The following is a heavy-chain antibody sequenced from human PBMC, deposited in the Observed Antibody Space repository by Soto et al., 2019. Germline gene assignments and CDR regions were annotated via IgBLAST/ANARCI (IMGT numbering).Heavy chain of an antibody. V-gene: IGHV5-10-1*01. CDR3: ARMAMVPYYYYYCGMDV. CDR2: IDPSDSYT. Sequence: PGESLKISCKGSGYSFTSYWISWVRQMPGKGLEWMGRIDPSDSYTNYSPSFQGHVTISADKSISTAYLQWSSLKASDTAMYYCARMAMVPYYYYYCGMDVWGQGTTVTVSS. J-gene: IGHJ6*02. D-gene: IGHD5-18*01. CDR1: GYSFTSYW.